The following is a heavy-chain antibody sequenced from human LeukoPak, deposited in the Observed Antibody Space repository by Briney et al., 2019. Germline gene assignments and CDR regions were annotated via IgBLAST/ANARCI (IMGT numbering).Heavy chain of an antibody. J-gene: IGHJ4*02. CDR3: AREAESLDGYNNN. Sequence: GASVKVSCKASGYTFTGYYMHWVRQAPGQGLEWMGWINPNSGGTYYAQKFQGRVTMTRDTSISTAYMELSRLRSDDTAVYYCAREAESLDGYNNNWGQGTLVTVSS. CDR1: GYTFTGYY. CDR2: INPNSGGT. V-gene: IGHV1-2*02. D-gene: IGHD5-24*01.